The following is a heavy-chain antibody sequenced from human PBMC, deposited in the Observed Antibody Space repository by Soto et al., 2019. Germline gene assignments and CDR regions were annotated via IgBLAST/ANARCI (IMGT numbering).Heavy chain of an antibody. CDR3: AHINFPSIGYYEVFAY. CDR1: GFSLSTSGLG. V-gene: IGHV2-5*01. J-gene: IGHJ4*02. Sequence: QITLKESGPTLVKPTQTLTLTCTFSGFSLSTSGLGVAWIRQPPVKALEWLALIYWNEDKSYSPSLHSRLTITQGTSKNQVVLELTNLDPLDTATSYGAHINFPSIGYYEVFAYWGPGILVTVSS. D-gene: IGHD3-3*02. CDR2: IYWNEDK.